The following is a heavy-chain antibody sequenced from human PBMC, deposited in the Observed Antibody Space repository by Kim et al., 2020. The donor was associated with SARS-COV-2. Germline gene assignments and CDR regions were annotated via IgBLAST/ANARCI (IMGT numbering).Heavy chain of an antibody. D-gene: IGHD3-22*01. V-gene: IGHV4-39*01. Sequence: SETLSLTCTVSGGSISSSSYYWGWIRQPPGKGLEWIGSIYYSGSTYYNPSLKSRVTISVDTSKNQFSLKLSSVTAADTAVYYCAEGSSGYVPLPPDYWGQGTLVTVSS. CDR2: IYYSGST. J-gene: IGHJ4*02. CDR1: GGSISSSSYY. CDR3: AEGSSGYVPLPPDY.